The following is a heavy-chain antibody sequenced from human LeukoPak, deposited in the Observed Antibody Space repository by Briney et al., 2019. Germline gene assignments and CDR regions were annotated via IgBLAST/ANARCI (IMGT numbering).Heavy chain of an antibody. CDR3: AKPDAPGTVEY. D-gene: IGHD1-14*01. J-gene: IGHJ4*02. CDR1: GFTISSFW. V-gene: IGHV3-7*01. CDR2: INEDGSEK. Sequence: GGSLRLSCAASGFTISSFWMSWVRHVPGEGLEWVANINEDGSEKYYVDSVRGRFTISRDNAKNSLYLQMDSLRAEDRAVYYCAKPDAPGTVEYWGPGTLVTVSS.